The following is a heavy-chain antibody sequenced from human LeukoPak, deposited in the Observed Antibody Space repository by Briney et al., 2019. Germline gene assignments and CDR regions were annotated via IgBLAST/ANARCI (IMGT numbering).Heavy chain of an antibody. CDR2: ISTSGEYK. D-gene: IGHD1-1*01. CDR3: ARPRTDNSREGIDY. Sequence: GGSLRLSCAASGFTFSTCAMSWIRQAPGKGLEWVSAISTSGEYKYYGDSVKGRFTISRDNSQDTLYLQMNSLRVEDTAIYYCARPRTDNSREGIDYWGQGALVTVS. V-gene: IGHV3-23*01. J-gene: IGHJ4*02. CDR1: GFTFSTCA.